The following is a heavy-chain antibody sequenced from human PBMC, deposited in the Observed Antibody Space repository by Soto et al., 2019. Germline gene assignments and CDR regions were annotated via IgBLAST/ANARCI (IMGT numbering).Heavy chain of an antibody. D-gene: IGHD3-10*01. V-gene: IGHV4-34*01. Sequence: SETLSLTCAVYCGSFSGYYWSWIRQPPGKGLEWIGEINHSGSTNYNPSLKSRVTISVDTSKNQFSLKLSSVTAADTAVYYCARGHITMVRGPSPALYWGQGTLVTVSS. CDR2: INHSGST. J-gene: IGHJ4*02. CDR3: ARGHITMVRGPSPALY. CDR1: CGSFSGYY.